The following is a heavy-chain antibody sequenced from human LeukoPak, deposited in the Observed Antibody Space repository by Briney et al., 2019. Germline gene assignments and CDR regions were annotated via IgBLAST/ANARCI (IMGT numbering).Heavy chain of an antibody. CDR2: IYYSGST. V-gene: IGHV4-39*02. Sequence: SETLSLTCTVPGGSISSSSYYWGWIRQPPGKGLEWIGSIYYSGSTYYNPSLKSGVTIPVDASKNHFSLKLSSVTAADTAVYYCEGLRLVVSSWGQGTLVTVSS. D-gene: IGHD6-19*01. CDR1: GGSISSSSYY. J-gene: IGHJ4*02. CDR3: EGLRLVVSS.